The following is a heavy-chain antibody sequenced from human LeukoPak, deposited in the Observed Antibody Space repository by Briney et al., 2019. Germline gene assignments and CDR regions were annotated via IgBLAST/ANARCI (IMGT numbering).Heavy chain of an antibody. CDR1: GFTFDDYA. CDR2: ISWNSGSI. V-gene: IGHV3-9*03. D-gene: IGHD3-10*01. Sequence: GGSLRLSCAASGFTFDDYAMHWVRQAPGKGLEWVSGISWNSGSIGYADSVKGRFTISRDNAKNSLYLQMNSLRAEDMALYYCAKDQFGELFGWFDPWGQGTLVTVSS. J-gene: IGHJ5*02. CDR3: AKDQFGELFGWFDP.